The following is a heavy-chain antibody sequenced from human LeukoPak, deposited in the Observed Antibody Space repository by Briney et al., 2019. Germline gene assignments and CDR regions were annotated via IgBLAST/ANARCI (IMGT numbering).Heavy chain of an antibody. CDR3: AREMAGYCSGGSC. Sequence: ASVKVSCKASGYTFTSYDINWVRQATGQGPEWMGWMNPNSGNTGYAQKFQGRVTMTRNTSISTAYMELSSLRSEDRAVYYCAREMAGYCSGGSCWGQGTLVTVSS. CDR1: GYTFTSYD. CDR2: MNPNSGNT. D-gene: IGHD2-15*01. V-gene: IGHV1-8*01. J-gene: IGHJ4*02.